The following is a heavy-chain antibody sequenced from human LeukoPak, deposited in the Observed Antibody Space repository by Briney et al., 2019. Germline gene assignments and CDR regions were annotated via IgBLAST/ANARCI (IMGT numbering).Heavy chain of an antibody. CDR3: AREGIAAAGVTLDYYYGMDV. Sequence: SETLSLTCTVSGGSISSYYWSWIRQPPGKGLEWIGYIYYSGSTNYNPSLKSRVTISVDTSRNQFSLKLSSVTAADTAVYYCAREGIAAAGVTLDYYYGMDVWGKGTTVTVSS. V-gene: IGHV4-59*01. CDR2: IYYSGST. CDR1: GGSISSYY. J-gene: IGHJ6*04. D-gene: IGHD6-13*01.